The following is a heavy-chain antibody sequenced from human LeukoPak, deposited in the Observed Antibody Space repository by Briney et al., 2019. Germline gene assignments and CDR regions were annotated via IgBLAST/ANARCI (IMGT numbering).Heavy chain of an antibody. CDR1: GFTFSSYS. Sequence: LSGGSLRLSCAASGFTFSSYSMNWVRQAPGKGLEWVSYISSSSSTIYYADSVKGRFTISRDNAKNSLYLQMNSLRAEDTAVYYCARVRYDFWSGYYPGDWGQGTLVTVSS. CDR2: ISSSSSTI. D-gene: IGHD3-3*01. J-gene: IGHJ4*02. V-gene: IGHV3-48*01. CDR3: ARVRYDFWSGYYPGD.